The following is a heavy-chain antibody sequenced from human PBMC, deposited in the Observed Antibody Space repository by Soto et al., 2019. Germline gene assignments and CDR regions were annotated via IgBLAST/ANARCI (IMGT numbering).Heavy chain of an antibody. J-gene: IGHJ5*02. CDR3: AHRATMTIFGLIIDNGIWFDP. D-gene: IGHD3-3*01. CDR2: FYLDGDK. CDR1: GFSLSTSGAA. Sequence: QINLIESGPTLVKPTQTLTLTCTFSGFSLSTSGAAVGWDRQPPGRALEWLALFYLDGDKRYNASLRNSLTITKDTYMNQVVLTLTNVDPADTATYYCAHRATMTIFGLIIDNGIWFDPWGQGTRVIVSS. V-gene: IGHV2-5*02.